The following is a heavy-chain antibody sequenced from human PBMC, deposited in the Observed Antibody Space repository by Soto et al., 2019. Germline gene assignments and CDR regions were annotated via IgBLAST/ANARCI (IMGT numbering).Heavy chain of an antibody. Sequence: QVQLQESGPGLVKPSETLSLTCTVSGGSVSSGSYYWSWIRQPPGKGLEWIGYIYYSGSTKYNPSLNGRVTISVDTSKNQFSLKLSSVTAADTAVYYCARAGLGDGSDYWGQGTLVTVSS. CDR3: ARAGLGDGSDY. CDR1: GGSVSSGSYY. D-gene: IGHD1-26*01. J-gene: IGHJ4*02. V-gene: IGHV4-61*01. CDR2: IYYSGST.